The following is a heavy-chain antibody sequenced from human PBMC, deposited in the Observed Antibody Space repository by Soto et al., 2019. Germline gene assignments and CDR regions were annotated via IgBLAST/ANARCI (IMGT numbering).Heavy chain of an antibody. D-gene: IGHD3-16*01. V-gene: IGHV1-18*01. CDR1: GYTFTSYG. Sequence: ASVKVSCKASGYTFTSYGFSWVRQAPGQGLEWMGWISGKNGNINYAEKFQGRVTMTTDTSTSTAYMELRSLRFDDTAVYYCAGAYRGGDAFDIWGQGTMVT. CDR3: AGAYRGGDAFDI. J-gene: IGHJ3*02. CDR2: ISGKNGNI.